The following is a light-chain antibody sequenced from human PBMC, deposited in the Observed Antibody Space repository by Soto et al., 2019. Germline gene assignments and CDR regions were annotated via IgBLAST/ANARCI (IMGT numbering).Light chain of an antibody. CDR1: SSDVGGYNY. CDR3: SSYTSSNTYV. Sequence: QSALAQPASVSGSPGQSITISCTGTSSDVGGYNYVSWSQQHPGEAPQLMIYEVSNRPSGVSNRFSGSKSGNTASLTISGLQAEEEADYYCSSYTSSNTYVFGTGTKVTVL. J-gene: IGLJ1*01. V-gene: IGLV2-14*01. CDR2: EVS.